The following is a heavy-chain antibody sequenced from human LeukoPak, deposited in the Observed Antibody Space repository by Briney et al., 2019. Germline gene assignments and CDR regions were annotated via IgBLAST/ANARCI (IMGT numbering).Heavy chain of an antibody. CDR1: GGTFNNSA. J-gene: IGHJ5*02. Sequence: GASVKVSCKTSGGTFNNSAISWVRQAPGQGLEGLGGIMPLFGTAGYAQKFQGRVTITKDESTGTVYLELTSLTSDDTAVYYCARDVHGDYGSGWFDPWGQGTLVSVSS. CDR2: IMPLFGTA. V-gene: IGHV1-69*05. CDR3: ARDVHGDYGSGWFDP. D-gene: IGHD4-17*01.